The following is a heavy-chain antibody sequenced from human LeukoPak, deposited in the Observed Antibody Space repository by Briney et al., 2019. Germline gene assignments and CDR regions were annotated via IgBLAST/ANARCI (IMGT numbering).Heavy chain of an antibody. V-gene: IGHV3-23*01. D-gene: IGHD2-2*01. J-gene: IGHJ4*02. CDR2: INGNGGGT. Sequence: GGSLRLSCAASGFTFSNYAMSWLRQAPGKGLEWVSAINGNGGGTYYADSVKGRFTISRDNSRNTLFLHMNTLRDEDTGVYYCANPRVGDLIVVVQAAEDCWGQGTLVTVSS. CDR1: GFTFSNYA. CDR3: ANPRVGDLIVVVQAAEDC.